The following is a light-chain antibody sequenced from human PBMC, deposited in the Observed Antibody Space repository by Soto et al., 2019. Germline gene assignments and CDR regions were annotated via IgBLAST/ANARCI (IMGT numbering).Light chain of an antibody. V-gene: IGKV3-11*01. CDR1: QSVSSY. Sequence: EIVLTQSPATLSLSPGERATLSCRASQSVSSYLAWYQQKPGQAPRLLISDASNRATGIPARFSGSGSGTDFTLTISSLDPEDFAVYYCQQRSNWPPLTFGGGTKVEIK. J-gene: IGKJ4*01. CDR3: QQRSNWPPLT. CDR2: DAS.